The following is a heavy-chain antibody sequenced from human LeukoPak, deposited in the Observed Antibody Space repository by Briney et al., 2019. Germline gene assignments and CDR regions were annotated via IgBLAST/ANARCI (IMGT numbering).Heavy chain of an antibody. CDR2: IRYDGSNK. CDR1: GFTFSSYG. CDR3: AKVMSYYGSGSYDYYYYYMDV. J-gene: IGHJ6*03. V-gene: IGHV3-30*02. D-gene: IGHD3-10*01. Sequence: PGGSLRLSCAASGFTFSSYGMHWVRQAPGKGLEWVAFIRYDGSNKYYADSVKGRFTISRDNSKNTLYLQMNSLRAEDTAVYYCAKVMSYYGSGSYDYYYYYMDVWGKGTTVTISS.